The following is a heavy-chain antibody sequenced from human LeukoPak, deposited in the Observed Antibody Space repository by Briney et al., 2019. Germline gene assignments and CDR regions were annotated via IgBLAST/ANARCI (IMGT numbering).Heavy chain of an antibody. D-gene: IGHD4-17*01. CDR2: IKTDGSIT. Sequence: GGSLRLSCAASGFSFSVYWMHWVRQAPGKGAVWVSRIKTDGSITDYADFVKGRFTISRDNSKNSLYLQMNSLKTEDTAVYYCSRAGDYDQYFFDSWGQGTLVTVSS. CDR3: SRAGDYDQYFFDS. V-gene: IGHV3-74*01. CDR1: GFSFSVYW. J-gene: IGHJ4*02.